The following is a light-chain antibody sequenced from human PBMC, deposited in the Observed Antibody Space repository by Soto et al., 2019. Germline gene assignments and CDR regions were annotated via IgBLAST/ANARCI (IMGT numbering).Light chain of an antibody. CDR3: CSYAGSSIPYV. J-gene: IGLJ1*01. CDR1: SSDVGSYNL. Sequence: QSVLTQPASVSGSPGQSITISRTGTSSDVGSYNLVSWYQQHPGKAPKLMIYEVSKRPSGVSNRFSGSKSGNTASLTISGLQAEDEADYYCCSYAGSSIPYVFGTGTKVTVL. CDR2: EVS. V-gene: IGLV2-23*02.